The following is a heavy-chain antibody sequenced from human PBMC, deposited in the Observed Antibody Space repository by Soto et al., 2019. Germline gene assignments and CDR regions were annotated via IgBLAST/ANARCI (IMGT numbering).Heavy chain of an antibody. J-gene: IGHJ6*02. CDR1: GFTFSSYA. D-gene: IGHD6-19*01. Sequence: HPGGSLRLSCAATGFTFSSYAMHWVRQAPGKGLEYASAISSNGGSTYYANSVKGRFTISRDNSKNTLYLQMGSLRAEDMAVYYCARNLYSSYGMDVWGQGTTVTVSS. V-gene: IGHV3-64*01. CDR2: ISSNGGST. CDR3: ARNLYSSYGMDV.